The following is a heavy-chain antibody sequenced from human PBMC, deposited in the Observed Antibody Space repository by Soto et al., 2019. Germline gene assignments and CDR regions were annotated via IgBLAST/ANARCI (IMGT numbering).Heavy chain of an antibody. D-gene: IGHD5-12*01. CDR1: GGTFSSYT. CDR3: AGLYGRDGYNRLFDY. J-gene: IGHJ4*02. CDR2: IIPILGIA. Sequence: QVQLVQSGAEVKKPGSSVKVSCKASGGTFSSYTISWVRQAPGQGLEWMGRIIPILGIANYAQKFQGRVTITADKSTSTAYMELSSLRSEDTAVYYCAGLYGRDGYNRLFDYWGQGTLVTVSS. V-gene: IGHV1-69*02.